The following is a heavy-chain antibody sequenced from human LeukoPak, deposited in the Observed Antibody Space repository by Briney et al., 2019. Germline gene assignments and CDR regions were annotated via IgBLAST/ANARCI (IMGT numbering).Heavy chain of an antibody. V-gene: IGHV4-61*05. CDR2: FYYNGAGYYNGVT. CDR1: GGSIGTSDYL. CDR3: VRRNYLSSRIDP. D-gene: IGHD3-16*01. J-gene: IGHJ5*02. Sequence: PSETLSLTCTVSGGSIGTSDYLWAWVRQAPGKGLEWIGDFYYNGAGYYNGVTPYSPSLRSRVTISVDTSKNHFSLDLTSVTAADTAIYYCVRRNYLSSRIDPWGQGTLVTVSS.